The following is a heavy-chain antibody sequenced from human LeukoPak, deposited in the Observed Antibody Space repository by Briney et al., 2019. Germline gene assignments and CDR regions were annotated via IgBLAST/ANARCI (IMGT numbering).Heavy chain of an antibody. J-gene: IGHJ4*02. D-gene: IGHD5-18*01. CDR3: AKGRGIQLWSDFDY. CDR1: GFNFNNYG. Sequence: PGGSLRLSCAASGFNFNNYGIHWARQAPGRGLEWVAFIRYDGSSDYYRDSVRGRFTISRDNSKNTLYLQMNGLRPEDTAIYYCAKGRGIQLWSDFDYWGQGTLVSVSS. CDR2: IRYDGSSD. V-gene: IGHV3-30*02.